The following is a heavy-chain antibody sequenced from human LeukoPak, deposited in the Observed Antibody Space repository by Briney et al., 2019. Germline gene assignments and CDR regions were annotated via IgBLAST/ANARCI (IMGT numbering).Heavy chain of an antibody. D-gene: IGHD6-19*01. CDR2: ISYDGSNK. V-gene: IGHV3-30*04. Sequence: GGSLRLSCAASGFTFSNYAMHWVRQAPGKGLEWMSVISYDGSNKYFAESVKGRFTMSRDNSKNTLYVQMNSLRPEDTAVYYCARPKIAVAGIDAFDIWGQGTMVTVSS. J-gene: IGHJ3*02. CDR1: GFTFSNYA. CDR3: ARPKIAVAGIDAFDI.